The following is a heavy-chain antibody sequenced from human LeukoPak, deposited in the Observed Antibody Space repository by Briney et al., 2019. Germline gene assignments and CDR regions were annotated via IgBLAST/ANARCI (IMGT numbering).Heavy chain of an antibody. J-gene: IGHJ4*02. CDR1: GDSISSLY. Sequence: PSETLSLTCSVSGDSISSLYWNWIRQPPGKGLEWIGFIYHSGTVTYNPSLKSRGTISVDTSKSQVSLKLTSVTAADTAVYYCAKGRLGTDTSTVHSFVYWGQGILVTVSS. CDR2: IYHSGTV. D-gene: IGHD4-11*01. V-gene: IGHV4-59*11. CDR3: AKGRLGTDTSTVHSFVY.